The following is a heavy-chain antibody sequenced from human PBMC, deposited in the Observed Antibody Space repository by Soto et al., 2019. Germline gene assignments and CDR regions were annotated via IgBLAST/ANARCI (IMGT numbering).Heavy chain of an antibody. D-gene: IGHD6-6*01. CDR3: ARGSIAARPSASYYYYGMDV. V-gene: IGHV4-34*01. J-gene: IGHJ6*02. CDR1: GGSFSGYY. Sequence: SETLSLTCAVYGGSFSGYYWSWIRQPPGKGLEWIGEINHSGSTNYNPSLKSRVTISVDTSKNQFSLKLSSVTAADTAVYYCARGSIAARPSASYYYYGMDVWGQGTTVTVSS. CDR2: INHSGST.